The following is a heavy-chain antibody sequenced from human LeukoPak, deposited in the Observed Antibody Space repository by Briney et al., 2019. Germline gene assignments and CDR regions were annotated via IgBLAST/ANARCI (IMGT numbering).Heavy chain of an antibody. J-gene: IGHJ3*02. CDR3: ARERRSVVITTDASDI. CDR1: GFTFSSYS. CDR2: ISSSSSYI. Sequence: GGSLRLSCAASGFTFSSYSMNWVRQAPGKGLEWVSSISSSSSYIYYADSVKGRFTISRDNAKNSLYLQMNSLRAEDTAVYYCARERRSVVITTDASDIWGQGTMVTVSS. V-gene: IGHV3-21*01. D-gene: IGHD3-22*01.